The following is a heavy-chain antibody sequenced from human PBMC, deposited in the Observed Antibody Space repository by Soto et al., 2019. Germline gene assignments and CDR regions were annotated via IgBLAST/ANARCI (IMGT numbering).Heavy chain of an antibody. CDR3: ARDVVGYYVSGTWFDP. CDR2: ISAYNGNP. Sequence: QVQLVQSGAEVKKPGASVKVSCKASGYTFTSYGISWVRQAPGQGLEWLGWISAYNGNPNYAQKLQGRVTMATDTSTSTAYMELRSRRSDDTAVYYCARDVVGYYVSGTWFDPWGQGTLVTVSS. D-gene: IGHD3-10*01. CDR1: GYTFTSYG. J-gene: IGHJ5*02. V-gene: IGHV1-18*01.